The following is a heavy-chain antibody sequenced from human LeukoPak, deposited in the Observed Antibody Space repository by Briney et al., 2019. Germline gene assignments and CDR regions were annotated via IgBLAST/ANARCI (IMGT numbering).Heavy chain of an antibody. Sequence: GGSLRLSCAASGFTFSSYGMHWVRQAPGKGLEWVAVISYDGSNKYYADSVKGRFTISRDNSKNTLYLQMNSLRAEDTAVYYCAKPGDPTVTTLLGYFQHWGQGTLVTVSS. D-gene: IGHD4-17*01. V-gene: IGHV3-30*18. J-gene: IGHJ1*01. CDR2: ISYDGSNK. CDR3: AKPGDPTVTTLLGYFQH. CDR1: GFTFSSYG.